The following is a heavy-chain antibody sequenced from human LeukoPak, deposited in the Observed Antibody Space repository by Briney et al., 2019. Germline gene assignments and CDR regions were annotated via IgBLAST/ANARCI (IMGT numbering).Heavy chain of an antibody. Sequence: NPGGSLRLSCAASGFTFSDYYMSWIRQAPGKGLEWVSYISSSGSTIYYADSVKGRFTISRDNAKNSLYLQMNSLRAEDTAVYYCARERYYYDSSGYAYFDYWGQGTLVTVSS. D-gene: IGHD3-22*01. CDR2: ISSSGSTI. V-gene: IGHV3-11*01. J-gene: IGHJ4*02. CDR1: GFTFSDYY. CDR3: ARERYYYDSSGYAYFDY.